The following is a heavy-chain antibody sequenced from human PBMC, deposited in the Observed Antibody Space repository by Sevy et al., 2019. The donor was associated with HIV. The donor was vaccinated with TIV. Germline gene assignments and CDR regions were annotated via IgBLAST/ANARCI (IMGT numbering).Heavy chain of an antibody. J-gene: IGHJ6*02. CDR1: GFTFSNYW. V-gene: IGHV3-7*03. CDR3: ARDCSSTKCLWGLDV. D-gene: IGHD2-2*01. Sequence: GGSLRLSCAASGFTFSNYWMSWVRLAPGKGLEWVANIKRDGSEKYYVASVKGRFTISRDNAKNSLHLQMNSLRAEDTAVYYCARDCSSTKCLWGLDVWGQGTTVTVSS. CDR2: IKRDGSEK.